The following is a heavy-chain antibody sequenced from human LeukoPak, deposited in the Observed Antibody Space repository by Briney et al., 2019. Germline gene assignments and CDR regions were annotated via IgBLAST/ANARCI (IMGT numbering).Heavy chain of an antibody. J-gene: IGHJ4*02. Sequence: EWIGSIYNSGSTYYSPSLKSRVTMSVESSTHQFSLELSSVTAADTAVYYCARHIQWLSSYYFDYWGPGILVTVSS. V-gene: IGHV4-39*01. CDR3: ARHIQWLSSYYFDY. D-gene: IGHD6-19*01. CDR2: IYNSGST.